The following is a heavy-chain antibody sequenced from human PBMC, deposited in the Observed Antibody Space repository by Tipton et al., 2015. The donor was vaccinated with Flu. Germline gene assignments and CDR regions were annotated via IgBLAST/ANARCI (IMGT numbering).Heavy chain of an antibody. D-gene: IGHD6-13*01. Sequence: CAASGFTFSNYTMHWVRQAPGKGLEWVAVISYDGSNKYYADSVKGRFTISRDNSKNTLYLQMNSLRPEDTAVYYCAREWIQSSSWDEIGLDYYYYYGMDFWGQGTTVTVSS. CDR2: ISYDGSNK. CDR3: AREWIQSSSWDEIGLDYYYYYGMDF. V-gene: IGHV3-30-3*01. J-gene: IGHJ6*02. CDR1: GFTFSNYT.